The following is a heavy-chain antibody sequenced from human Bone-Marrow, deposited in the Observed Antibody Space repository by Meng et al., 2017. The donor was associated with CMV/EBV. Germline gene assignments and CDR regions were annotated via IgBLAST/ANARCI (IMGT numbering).Heavy chain of an antibody. V-gene: IGHV3-64*02. Sequence: GGSLRLSCAASGFTFSSNGVHWVRQPPGKGLEYVSAISSNGGSTYYADSVKGRFTISRDNSKNTLYLQMDSLRAEDMVGYYCARELANWGSRYFDLWGRGTLVTVSS. CDR2: ISSNGGST. CDR3: ARELANWGSRYFDL. D-gene: IGHD7-27*01. CDR1: GFTFSSNG. J-gene: IGHJ2*01.